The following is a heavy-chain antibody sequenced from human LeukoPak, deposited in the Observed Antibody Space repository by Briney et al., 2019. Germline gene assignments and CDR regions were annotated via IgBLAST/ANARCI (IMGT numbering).Heavy chain of an antibody. D-gene: IGHD6-19*01. CDR1: GFTFSSYA. CDR2: IYYSGST. CDR3: ARVLAVAATFDY. V-gene: IGHV4-39*07. J-gene: IGHJ4*02. Sequence: GSLRLSCAASGFTFSSYAMSWVRQAPGKGLEWIGSIYYSGSTYYNPSLKSRVTISVDTSKNQFSLKLSSVTAADTAVYYCARVLAVAATFDYWGQGTLVTVSS.